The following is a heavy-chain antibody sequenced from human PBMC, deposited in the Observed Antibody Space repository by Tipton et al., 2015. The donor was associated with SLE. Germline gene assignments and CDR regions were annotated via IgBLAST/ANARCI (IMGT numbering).Heavy chain of an antibody. D-gene: IGHD5-12*01. J-gene: IGHJ4*02. Sequence: TLSLTCSVYGDSPSGQYWSWIRQPPGKGLEWIGEVFRGGSTNYSPSLESRVTITVDMSKNQFSLRLISVTAADTAVYYCARLISAYDCNFDYWGQGTLVTVSS. CDR3: ARLISAYDCNFDY. CDR2: VFRGGST. CDR1: GDSPSGQY. V-gene: IGHV4-34*12.